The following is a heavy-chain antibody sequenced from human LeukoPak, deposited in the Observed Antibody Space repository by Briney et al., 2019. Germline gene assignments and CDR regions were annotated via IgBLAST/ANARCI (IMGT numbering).Heavy chain of an antibody. Sequence: PSETLSLTCTVSGGSISSYYWSWIRQPPGKGLEWIGYIYYSGSTNYNPSLKSRVTISVDTSKNQFSLKLSSVTAADTAVYYCAREAPYSSSWSGLDPWGQGTLVTVSP. D-gene: IGHD6-13*01. CDR3: AREAPYSSSWSGLDP. J-gene: IGHJ5*02. CDR2: IYYSGST. V-gene: IGHV4-59*01. CDR1: GGSISSYY.